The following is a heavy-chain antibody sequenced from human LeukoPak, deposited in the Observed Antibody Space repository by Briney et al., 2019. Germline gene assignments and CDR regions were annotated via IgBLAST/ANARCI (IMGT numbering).Heavy chain of an antibody. CDR3: GRDPAWGAIDY. CDR2: MNPDGSVK. Sequence: PGGSLRLSCVASGFTIRNSWMTWVRQAPGKGLEWVANMNPDGSVKSYVDPVKGRFTVSSDNAKNSVFLQMNGLRADDTAVYYCGRDPAWGAIDYWGQGTLVTVSS. D-gene: IGHD7-27*01. J-gene: IGHJ4*02. V-gene: IGHV3-7*01. CDR1: GFTIRNSW.